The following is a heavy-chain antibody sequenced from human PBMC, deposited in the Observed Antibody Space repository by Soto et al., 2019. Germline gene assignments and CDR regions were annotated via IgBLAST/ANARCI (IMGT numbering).Heavy chain of an antibody. CDR3: ARVGGYNWFDT. Sequence: EVQLVESGGGLVLPGGSLRLSCAGSGFTFSSYWMHWVRQVPGKGLLWVSRIDSDGTSTNYADSVKGRFTIARDNAKNTLYLQMNSLRAEDTGVYYCARVGGYNWFDTWGQGTLVTVSS. CDR1: GFTFSSYW. CDR2: IDSDGTST. J-gene: IGHJ5*02. V-gene: IGHV3-74*01.